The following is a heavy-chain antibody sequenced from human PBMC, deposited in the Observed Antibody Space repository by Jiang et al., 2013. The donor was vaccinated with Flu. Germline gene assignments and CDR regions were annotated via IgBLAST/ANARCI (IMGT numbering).Heavy chain of an antibody. Sequence: SLRLSCAASGFTFSDYYMSWIRQAPGKGLEWVSYISSSGSTIYYADSVKGRFTISRDNAKNSLYLQMNSLRAEDTAVYYCARVADSSGYYPPFDYWGQGTLVTVSS. CDR2: ISSSGSTI. J-gene: IGHJ4*02. CDR1: GFTFSDYY. V-gene: IGHV3-11*04. D-gene: IGHD3-22*01. CDR3: ARVADSSGYYPPFDY.